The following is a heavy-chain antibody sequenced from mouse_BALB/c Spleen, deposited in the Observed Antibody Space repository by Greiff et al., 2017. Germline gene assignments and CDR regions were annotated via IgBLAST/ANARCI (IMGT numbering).Heavy chain of an antibody. CDR3: ARFDYDGFAY. V-gene: IGHV1-80*01. Sequence: QVQLKESGAELVRPGSSVKISCKASGYAFSSYWMNWVKQRPGQGLEWIGQIYPGDGDTNYNGKFKGKATLTADKSSSTAYMQLSSLTSEDSAVYFCARFDYDGFAYWGQGTLVTVSA. D-gene: IGHD2-4*01. CDR1: GYAFSSYW. J-gene: IGHJ3*01. CDR2: IYPGDGDT.